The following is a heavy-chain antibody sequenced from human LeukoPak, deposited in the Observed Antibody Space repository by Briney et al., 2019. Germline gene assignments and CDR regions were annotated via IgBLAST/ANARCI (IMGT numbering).Heavy chain of an antibody. V-gene: IGHV4-59*01. D-gene: IGHD3-10*02. CDR2: IYYSGST. CDR1: GGSISSYY. J-gene: IGHJ4*02. Sequence: PSETLSLTCTVSGGSISSYYWSWIRQPPGKGLEWIGYIYYSGSTNYNPSLESRVTISVDTSKNQFSLKLSSVTAADTAVYYCARGVFGEYPFDYWGQGTLVTVSS. CDR3: ARGVFGEYPFDY.